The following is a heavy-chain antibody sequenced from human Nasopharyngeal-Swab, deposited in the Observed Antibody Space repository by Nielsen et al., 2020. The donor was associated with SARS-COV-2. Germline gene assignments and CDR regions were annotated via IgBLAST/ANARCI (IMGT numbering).Heavy chain of an antibody. D-gene: IGHD2-21*02. CDR2: IKHDGSEK. CDR1: GFTLSSNS. CDR3: ARESVVTGMDDATDI. Sequence: GGSLRLSCAASGFTLSSNSMDWVRQAPGRGLEWVASIKHDGSEKYYVDSVKGRFTISRDNAKNSLFLQMNSLTAEDTAVYYCARESVVTGMDDATDIWGQGTMVTVSS. J-gene: IGHJ3*02. V-gene: IGHV3-7*04.